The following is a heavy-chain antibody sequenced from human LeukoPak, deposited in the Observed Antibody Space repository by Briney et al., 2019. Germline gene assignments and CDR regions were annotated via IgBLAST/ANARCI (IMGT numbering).Heavy chain of an antibody. CDR3: AKGGYSYSYIAY. D-gene: IGHD5-18*01. V-gene: IGHV3-23*01. CDR2: ISEGGGRT. CDR1: GFTFSSYA. Sequence: GGSLRLSCAASGFTFSSYAMSWVRQAPGKGLEWVSAISEGGGRTYYADSVKGRFTISRDNSKNTLSLQMNSLRAEDTAVYYCAKGGYSYSYIAYWGQGTLVTVSS. J-gene: IGHJ4*02.